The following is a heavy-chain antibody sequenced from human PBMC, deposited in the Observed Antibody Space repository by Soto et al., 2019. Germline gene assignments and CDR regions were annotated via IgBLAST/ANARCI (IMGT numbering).Heavy chain of an antibody. D-gene: IGHD3-16*02. V-gene: IGHV3-73*01. CDR1: GFTVSGSA. CDR3: TVDLGELSFPRAFDI. Sequence: EVQLVESGGGLVQPGGSLKLSCAASGFTVSGSAVHWVRQASGKGLEWVGRIRSNTNSYATAYAASVKGRFTISRDDARKPAYFQMNSLTTEDTAVYYCTVDLGELSFPRAFDIWGQGTMVTVSS. CDR2: IRSNTNSYAT. J-gene: IGHJ3*02.